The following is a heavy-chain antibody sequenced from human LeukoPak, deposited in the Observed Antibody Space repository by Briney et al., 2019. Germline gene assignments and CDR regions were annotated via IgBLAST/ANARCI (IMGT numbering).Heavy chain of an antibody. V-gene: IGHV4-38-2*02. J-gene: IGHJ5*02. CDR1: GYSICSGYY. D-gene: IGHD6-13*01. CDR2: IYHSGST. CDR3: ARGIAAAGGWFYP. Sequence: TSETLSLTCTVSGYSICSGYYWGWIRQPPGKGLEWIGSIYHSGSTYYNPSLKSRVTISVDTSKNQFSLKLSSVTAADTAVYYCARGIAAAGGWFYPWGQGTLVTVSS.